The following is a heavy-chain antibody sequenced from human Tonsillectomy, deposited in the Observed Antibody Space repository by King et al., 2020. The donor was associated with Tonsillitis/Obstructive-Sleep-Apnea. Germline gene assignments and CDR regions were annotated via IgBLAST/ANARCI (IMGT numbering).Heavy chain of an antibody. CDR1: GFTFDDYA. Sequence: DVQLVESGGGLVQPGRSLRLSCAASGFTFDDYAMHWVRQAPGKGLEWVSGISWNSGSIGYADSVKGRFTISRDNAKNSLYLQMNSLRAEDTALYYCAKDGRDGSGWSVSGSYSDYWGQGTLVTVSS. J-gene: IGHJ4*02. V-gene: IGHV3-9*01. D-gene: IGHD6-19*01. CDR2: ISWNSGSI. CDR3: AKDGRDGSGWSVSGSYSDY.